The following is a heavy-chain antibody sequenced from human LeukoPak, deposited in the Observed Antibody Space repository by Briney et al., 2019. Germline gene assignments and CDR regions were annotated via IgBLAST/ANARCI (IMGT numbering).Heavy chain of an antibody. CDR1: AGSICSSSNC. D-gene: IGHD6-19*01. Sequence: PSETLSLTCIVSAGSICSSSNCCGWLRQPPGKGREWFGSIYVRRSIYYNPPLKSRVTISVDTSKNQFSLNLSSVTAADTAVYYCARQGAVAGSAFDYWGQGTLLSVPS. CDR3: ARQGAVAGSAFDY. J-gene: IGHJ4*02. CDR2: IYVRRSI. V-gene: IGHV4-39*01.